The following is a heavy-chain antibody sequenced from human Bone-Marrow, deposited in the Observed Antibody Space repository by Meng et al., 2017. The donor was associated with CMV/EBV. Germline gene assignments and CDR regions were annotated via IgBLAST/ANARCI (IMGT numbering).Heavy chain of an antibody. Sequence: SETLSLTCTVSGGSISSYYWSWIRQPPGKGLEWFGYIYYSGSTNYNPSLKSRVTISVDKSKNQFSLKLCPVTAADTAVYYCARGRLTVEYWGRGTLVTVSS. V-gene: IGHV4-59*01. CDR2: IYYSGST. D-gene: IGHD3-9*01. CDR3: ARGRLTVEY. J-gene: IGHJ4*02. CDR1: GGSISSYY.